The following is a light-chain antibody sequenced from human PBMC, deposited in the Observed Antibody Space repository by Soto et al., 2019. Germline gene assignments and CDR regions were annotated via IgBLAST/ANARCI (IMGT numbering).Light chain of an antibody. Sequence: EIVLTQSPGTLSLSPGERATLSCRASQSVSSYYLAWYQQKPGQAPRLLIYAASSRATGIPDRFSGGGSGTDFTLTISRLEPEDFAVYYCQQYNNWPPWTFGQGTKVDIK. V-gene: IGKV3-20*01. CDR3: QQYNNWPPWT. CDR2: AAS. CDR1: QSVSSYY. J-gene: IGKJ1*01.